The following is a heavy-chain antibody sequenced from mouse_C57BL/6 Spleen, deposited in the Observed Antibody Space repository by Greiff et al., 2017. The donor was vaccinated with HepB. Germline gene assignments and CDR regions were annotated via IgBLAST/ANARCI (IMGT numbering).Heavy chain of an antibody. Sequence: EVQLQQSGPELVKPGASVKISCKASGYSFTGYYMNWVKQSPEKSLEWIGEINPSTGGTTYNQKFKAKVTLTVDKSSSTAYMQLKSLTSEDSAVYYVARRRGYDYYYDYLGQGTTLTVSS. CDR2: INPSTGGT. D-gene: IGHD2-4*01. J-gene: IGHJ2*01. CDR1: GYSFTGYY. V-gene: IGHV1-42*01. CDR3: ARRRGYDYYYDY.